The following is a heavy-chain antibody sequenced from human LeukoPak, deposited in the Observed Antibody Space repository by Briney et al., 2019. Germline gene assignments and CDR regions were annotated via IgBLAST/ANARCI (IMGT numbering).Heavy chain of an antibody. Sequence: GASVTVSFKASGYTFTIYDINWVRQATGQGLEWMGWMNPNSGNTGYAQKFQGRVTITRNTSISTAYMELSSLRSEDTAVYYCARVRLRRYYFDYWGQGTLVTVPS. V-gene: IGHV1-8*03. CDR2: MNPNSGNT. J-gene: IGHJ4*02. CDR3: ARVRLRRYYFDY. CDR1: GYTFTIYD. D-gene: IGHD5-12*01.